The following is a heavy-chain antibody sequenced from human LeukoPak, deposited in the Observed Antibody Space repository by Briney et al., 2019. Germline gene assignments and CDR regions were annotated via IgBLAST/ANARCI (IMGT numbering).Heavy chain of an antibody. V-gene: IGHV3-11*01. CDR3: ASVAVEVISYSDAFDI. CDR2: ISSSGSTI. Sequence: GGSLRLSCAASGFTFSDYYMSWIRQAPGKGLEWVSYISSSGSTIYYADSVKGRFTISRDNAKNSLYLQMNSLRAEDTAVYYCASVAVEVISYSDAFDIWGQGTMVTVSS. CDR1: GFTFSDYY. D-gene: IGHD3-22*01. J-gene: IGHJ3*02.